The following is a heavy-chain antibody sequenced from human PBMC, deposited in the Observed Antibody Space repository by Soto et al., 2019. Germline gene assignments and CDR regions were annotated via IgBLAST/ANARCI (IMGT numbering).Heavy chain of an antibody. Sequence: ASVKVSCKASGYTFTGYYIHWVRQAPGQGLEWMGWINPNSGGTNYAQKFQGWVTMTRDTSISTAYMELSRPRSDDTAVYYCARDGGGSSNAFDIWGQGTMVTVSS. CDR3: ARDGGGSSNAFDI. J-gene: IGHJ3*02. V-gene: IGHV1-2*04. D-gene: IGHD6-6*01. CDR1: GYTFTGYY. CDR2: INPNSGGT.